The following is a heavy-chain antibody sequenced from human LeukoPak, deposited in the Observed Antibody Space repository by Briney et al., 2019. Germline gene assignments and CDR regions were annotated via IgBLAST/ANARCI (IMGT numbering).Heavy chain of an antibody. Sequence: GGSLRLSCAASGFTFSSYAMSWVRQAPGKGLEWVSAISGSGGSTYYADSVKGRFTISRDDSKNTLYLQMNSLRAEDTAVYYCAKPLTGDDAFDIWGQGTMVTVSS. CDR2: ISGSGGST. J-gene: IGHJ3*02. D-gene: IGHD7-27*01. CDR3: AKPLTGDDAFDI. CDR1: GFTFSSYA. V-gene: IGHV3-23*01.